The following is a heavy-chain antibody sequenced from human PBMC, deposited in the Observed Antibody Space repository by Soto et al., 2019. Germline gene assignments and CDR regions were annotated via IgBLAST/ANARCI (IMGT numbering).Heavy chain of an antibody. CDR2: IKSTDTGGTT. J-gene: IGHJ6*02. CDR3: TWHLDI. V-gene: IGHV3-15*01. Sequence: QLVESGGGFIKPGGSLRLSCSASGFTFKDAWMSWVRQAPGKGLEWVGHIKSTDTGGTTDYAAPVNGRFTISKDVSTNILYLQMNSRKTEDTARYFCTWHLDIWGQGTSVFVSS. CDR1: GFTFKDAW.